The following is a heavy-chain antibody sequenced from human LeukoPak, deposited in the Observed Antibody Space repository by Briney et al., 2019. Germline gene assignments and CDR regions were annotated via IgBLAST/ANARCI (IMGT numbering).Heavy chain of an antibody. J-gene: IGHJ6*03. V-gene: IGHV4-59*01. CDR1: GGSISSYY. CDR3: ARMRQQPYYYYHYMDV. CDR2: IYYTGST. Sequence: SETLSLICTVSGGSISSYYWSWIRQPPGKGLEWIGYIYYTGSTNYNPSLKSRVAISVDTSKNQFSLNLSSVTAADTAVYYCARMRQQPYYYYHYMDVWGKGTTVTVSS. D-gene: IGHD6-13*01.